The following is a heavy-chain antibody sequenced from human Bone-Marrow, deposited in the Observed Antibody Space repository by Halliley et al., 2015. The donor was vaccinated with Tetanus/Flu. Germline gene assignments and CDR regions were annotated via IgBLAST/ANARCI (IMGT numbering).Heavy chain of an antibody. V-gene: IGHV3-33*01. CDR3: ARGSSDYYYGVDV. CDR2: VWSDGTNE. J-gene: IGHJ6*02. Sequence: SLRLSCEASGFTFRNFAMHWVRQAPGTGLEWVANVWSDGTNEYYVRSVRGRFTISRDNFKKTLYLQMNSLRDGDTAVYYCARGSSDYYYGVDVWGQGTMVTVSS. CDR1: GFTFRNFA.